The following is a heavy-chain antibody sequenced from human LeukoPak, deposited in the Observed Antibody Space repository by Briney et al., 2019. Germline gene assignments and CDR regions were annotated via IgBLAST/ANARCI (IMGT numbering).Heavy chain of an antibody. CDR2: IRSKAYGGTT. J-gene: IGHJ4*02. CDR1: GFTFGDYA. D-gene: IGHD3-22*01. Sequence: GRSLRLSCTASGFTFGDYAMSWFRQAPGKGLEWVGFIRSKAYGGTTEYAASVKGRFTISKDDSKSIAYLQMNSLKTEDTAVYYCTRAKRATYYYDSSGYYFDYWGQGTLVTVSS. CDR3: TRAKRATYYYDSSGYYFDY. V-gene: IGHV3-49*03.